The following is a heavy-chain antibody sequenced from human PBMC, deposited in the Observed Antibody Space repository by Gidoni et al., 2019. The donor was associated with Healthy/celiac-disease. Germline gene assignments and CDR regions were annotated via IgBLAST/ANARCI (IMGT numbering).Heavy chain of an antibody. Sequence: QVQLVQSGAEVKKPGSSVKVSCKASGGTFSSYAISWVRQAPGQGLEWMGGIIPIFGTANYAQKFQGRVTITADESTSTAYMELSSLRSEDTAVYYCASGYDSSGYYRGDAFDIWGQGTMVTVSS. CDR2: IIPIFGTA. CDR1: GGTFSSYA. CDR3: ASGYDSSGYYRGDAFDI. J-gene: IGHJ3*02. D-gene: IGHD3-22*01. V-gene: IGHV1-69*01.